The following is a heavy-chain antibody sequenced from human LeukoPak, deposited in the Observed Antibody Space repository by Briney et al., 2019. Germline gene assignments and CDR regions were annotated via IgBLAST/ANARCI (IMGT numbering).Heavy chain of an antibody. CDR1: GYTLTSYG. D-gene: IGHD3-9*01. CDR2: ISAYNGNT. J-gene: IGHJ4*02. V-gene: IGHV1-18*01. CDR3: ARPADILTGYYSYHFDY. Sequence: GASVKVSCEASGYTLTSYGISWVRQAPGQGLEWMGWISAYNGNTNYAQKLQGRVTMTTDTSTSTAYMELRSLRSDDTAVYYCARPADILTGYYSYHFDYWGQGTLVTVSS.